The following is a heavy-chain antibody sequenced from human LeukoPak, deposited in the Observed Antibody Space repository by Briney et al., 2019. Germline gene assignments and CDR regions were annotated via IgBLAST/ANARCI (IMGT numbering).Heavy chain of an antibody. D-gene: IGHD2-21*02. Sequence: SVKVSCKASGGTFSSYAISWVRQAPGQGLEWMGRIIPILGIANYAQKFQGRVTITADKSTSTAYMELSSLRSEDTAVYYCAIPLLEGYCGGDCYSFDYWGQGTLVTVSS. J-gene: IGHJ4*02. CDR2: IIPILGIA. V-gene: IGHV1-69*04. CDR3: AIPLLEGYCGGDCYSFDY. CDR1: GGTFSSYA.